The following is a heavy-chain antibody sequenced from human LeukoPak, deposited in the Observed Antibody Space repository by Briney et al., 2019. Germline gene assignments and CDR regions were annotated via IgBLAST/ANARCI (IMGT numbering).Heavy chain of an antibody. CDR2: IYSGGST. Sequence: PGGSLRLSCAASGFTVSSNYMSWVRQAPGMGLEWVSVIYSGGSTYYADSVKGRFTISRDNSKNTLYLQMNSLRAEDTAVYYCARDRDLYGSGFYGMDVWGQGTTVTVSS. D-gene: IGHD3-10*01. CDR1: GFTVSSNY. CDR3: ARDRDLYGSGFYGMDV. J-gene: IGHJ6*02. V-gene: IGHV3-53*01.